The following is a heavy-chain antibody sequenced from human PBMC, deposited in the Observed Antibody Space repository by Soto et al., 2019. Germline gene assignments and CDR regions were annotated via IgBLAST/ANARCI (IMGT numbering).Heavy chain of an antibody. V-gene: IGHV1-18*01. CDR3: AKTYGDFYWYFDL. CDR1: GYTFTSYG. J-gene: IGHJ2*01. Sequence: QAQLVQSGTEVKRPGASVKVSCKASGYTFTSYGISWVRQAPGQGLEWLGWIRVYNGATNYAEKLQGRVTVTIDPSANTAYMELRNLSSDDTAVYFCAKTYGDFYWYFDLWGRGTLVTVSS. D-gene: IGHD4-17*01. CDR2: IRVYNGAT.